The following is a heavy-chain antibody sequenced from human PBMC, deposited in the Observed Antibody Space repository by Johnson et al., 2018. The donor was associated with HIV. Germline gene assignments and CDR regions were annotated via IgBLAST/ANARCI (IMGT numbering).Heavy chain of an antibody. CDR1: GFTFNDYG. CDR3: ARGHNGAFDV. V-gene: IGHV3-9*01. D-gene: IGHD2-8*01. CDR2: INWNSGSI. Sequence: EVQLVESGGGLVQPGRSLRLSCAVSGFTFNDYGMHWVRQAPGKGLEWVSGINWNSGSIAYADSVKGRFTVSRDNAKNSLFLQMDSLRVEDTAVYYCARGHNGAFDVWGQGTVVTVSS. J-gene: IGHJ3*01.